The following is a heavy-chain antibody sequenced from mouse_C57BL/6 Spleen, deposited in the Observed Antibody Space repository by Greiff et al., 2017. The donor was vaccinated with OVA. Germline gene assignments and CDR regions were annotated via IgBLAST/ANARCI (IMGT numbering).Heavy chain of an antibody. CDR1: GFTFSSHA. V-gene: IGHV5-4*01. CDR3: ARDRYDYAYFDY. J-gene: IGHJ2*01. D-gene: IGHD2-4*01. CDR2: ISDGGSYT. Sequence: DVKLVESGGGLVKPGGSLKLSCAASGFTFSSHAMSWVRQTPEKRLEWVATISDGGSYTYYPDNVKGRFPISRDNAKNNLYLQMSHLKSEDTAMYYCARDRYDYAYFDYWGQGTTLTVSS.